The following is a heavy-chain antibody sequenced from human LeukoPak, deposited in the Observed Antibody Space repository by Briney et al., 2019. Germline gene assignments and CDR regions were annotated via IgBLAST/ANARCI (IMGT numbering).Heavy chain of an antibody. V-gene: IGHV3-7*01. CDR1: GFTFSSYS. D-gene: IGHD1-20*01. CDR2: IKQDGSEK. CDR3: ARALYNWNY. J-gene: IGHJ4*02. Sequence: ESGGGLVQPGGSLRLSCAASGFTFSSYSMNWVRQAPGKGLEWVANIKQDGSEKYYVDSVKGRFTISRDNAKNSLYLQMNSLRAEDTAVYYCARALYNWNYWGQGTLVTVSS.